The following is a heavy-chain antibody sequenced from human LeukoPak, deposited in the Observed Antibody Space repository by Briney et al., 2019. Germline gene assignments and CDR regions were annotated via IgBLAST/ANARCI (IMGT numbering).Heavy chain of an antibody. Sequence: SQTLSLTCTVSGGSISSGGYYWSWIRQHPGKGLEWIGYIYYSGSTYYNPSLKSRVTISVDTSKNQFSLKLSSVTAADTAVYYCARDSSYDSSSDAFDIWGQGTMVTVSS. V-gene: IGHV4-31*03. D-gene: IGHD3-22*01. J-gene: IGHJ3*02. CDR1: GGSISSGGYY. CDR2: IYYSGST. CDR3: ARDSSYDSSSDAFDI.